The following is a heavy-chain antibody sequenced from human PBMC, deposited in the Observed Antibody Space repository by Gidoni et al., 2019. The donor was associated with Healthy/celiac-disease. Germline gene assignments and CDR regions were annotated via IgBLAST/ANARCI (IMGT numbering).Heavy chain of an antibody. CDR1: GFTFGDYA. V-gene: IGHV3-49*04. D-gene: IGHD3-10*01. Sequence: EVQLVESGGGLVQPGRSLRLSCTASGFTFGDYAMSWVRQAPGKGLEWVGFIRSKAYGGTTEYAASVKGRFTISRDDSKSIAYLQMNSLKTEDTAVYYCTRDKSRGPFDYWGQGTLVTVSS. J-gene: IGHJ4*02. CDR2: IRSKAYGGTT. CDR3: TRDKSRGPFDY.